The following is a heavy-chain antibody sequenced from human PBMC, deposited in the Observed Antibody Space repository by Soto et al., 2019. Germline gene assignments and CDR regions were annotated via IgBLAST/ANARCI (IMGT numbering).Heavy chain of an antibody. CDR1: GVTFSSYA. Sequence: SVKVSCKASGVTFSSYAISWVRQAPGQGLEWMGGIIPIFGTANYAQKFQGRVTITADESTSTAYMELSSLRSEDTAVYYCARAHKRYCSSTSCYPYNWFDPWGQGTLVTVSS. CDR3: ARAHKRYCSSTSCYPYNWFDP. CDR2: IIPIFGTA. J-gene: IGHJ5*02. V-gene: IGHV1-69*13. D-gene: IGHD2-2*01.